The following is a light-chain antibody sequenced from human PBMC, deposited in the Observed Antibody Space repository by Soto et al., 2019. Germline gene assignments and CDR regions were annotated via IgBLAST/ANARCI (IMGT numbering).Light chain of an antibody. CDR1: DIGSKS. V-gene: IGLV3-21*02. CDR3: QVWDSSSEHYV. Sequence: SSELAQPPSVSLAPGQTARITCEGNDIGSKSVQWYQLKPGQAPVLVVYDDSARPSGVPERLSGSNSGNTATLTISRVEARDEADFYCQVWDSSSEHYVFGTGTKVTVL. CDR2: DDS. J-gene: IGLJ1*01.